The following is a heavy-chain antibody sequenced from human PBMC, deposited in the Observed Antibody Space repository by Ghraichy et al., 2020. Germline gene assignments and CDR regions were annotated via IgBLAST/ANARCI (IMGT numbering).Heavy chain of an antibody. J-gene: IGHJ4*02. CDR3: ARDFGTGYALD. CDR2: VNTDGSTT. Sequence: LSLTCATSGFTFSTYSIHWVRQAPGKGLVWVSNVNTDGSTTDYADSVKGRFTISRDNAKSAAYLQMNSLRAEDTGVYYCARDFGTGYALDWGQGTLVTVSS. CDR1: GFTFSTYS. V-gene: IGHV3-74*01. D-gene: IGHD2-2*01.